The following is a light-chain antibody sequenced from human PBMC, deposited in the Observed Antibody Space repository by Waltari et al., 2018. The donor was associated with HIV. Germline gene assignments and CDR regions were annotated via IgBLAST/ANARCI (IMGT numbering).Light chain of an antibody. CDR3: NSRDSSGHHLV. V-gene: IGLV3-19*01. CDR2: GND. CDR1: SLRSYY. J-gene: IGLJ1*01. Sequence: SSEQTQDPAVSVALGQTVRITCQGDSLRSYYASWYQQKPGQAPLLVVYGNDKRPSGIPDRFSGSSSGNTASLTITGAQAEDEADYYCNSRDSSGHHLVFATGTTVTVL.